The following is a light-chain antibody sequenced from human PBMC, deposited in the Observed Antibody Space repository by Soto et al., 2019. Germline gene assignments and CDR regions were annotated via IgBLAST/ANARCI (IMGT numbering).Light chain of an antibody. CDR1: QSVSSN. CDR3: QHYNSYSEA. J-gene: IGKJ1*01. V-gene: IGKV3-15*01. CDR2: GAS. Sequence: EIVMTQSPSTLSVSPGKRATLSCRASQSVSSNLALYQQRPGQAPRLLIYGASTRATGIPARFSGSGSGTEFTLTISSLQPDDFATYYCQHYNSYSEAFGQGTKVDIK.